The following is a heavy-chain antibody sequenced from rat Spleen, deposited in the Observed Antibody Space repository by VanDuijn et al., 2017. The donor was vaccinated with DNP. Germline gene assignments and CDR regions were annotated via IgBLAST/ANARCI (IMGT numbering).Heavy chain of an antibody. J-gene: IGHJ2*01. D-gene: IGHD1-7*01. CDR2: ISYSGIT. CDR3: AREEAYYGYDYFDY. Sequence: EVQLQESGSGLVKPSQSLALTCSVTGYSITSNYWGWIRKFPGNKMEWIGHISYSGITTYNPSLKSRISITRDTSKNQFFLHLNSVTTEDTATYYCAREEAYYGYDYFDYWGQGLMVTVSS. CDR1: GYSITSNY. V-gene: IGHV3-1*01.